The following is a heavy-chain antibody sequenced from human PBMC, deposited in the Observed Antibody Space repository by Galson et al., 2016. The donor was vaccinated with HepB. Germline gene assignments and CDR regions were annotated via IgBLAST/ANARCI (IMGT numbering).Heavy chain of an antibody. CDR2: IFSNDEK. CDR1: GFSLSNAGMG. V-gene: IGHV2-26*01. J-gene: IGHJ4*02. CDR3: ARSGQLYYDFWSAYYTPTFDY. D-gene: IGHD3-3*01. Sequence: PALVKPTQTLTLTCTVSGFSLSNAGMGVSWIRQPPGKALEWLAHIFSNDEKSYITSLKSRLTISKDTSKSQVVLTMTNMDPVDTATYYCARSGQLYYDFWSAYYTPTFDYWGQGTLVTVSS.